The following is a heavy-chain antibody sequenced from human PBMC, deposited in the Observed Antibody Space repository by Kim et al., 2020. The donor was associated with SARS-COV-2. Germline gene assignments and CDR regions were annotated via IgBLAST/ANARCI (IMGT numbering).Heavy chain of an antibody. CDR2: ISHYGST. CDR1: GGSISSYNW. Sequence: SETLSLTCDVSGGSISSYNWWGWVRQPPGKGLEWIGEISHYGSTNYNPSLKSRVTISVDKSKNQFSLSLSSVTAADTAVYYCARPDSSTWSNWFDPWGQGTLVTVSS. V-gene: IGHV4-4*02. D-gene: IGHD6-13*01. CDR3: ARPDSSTWSNWFDP. J-gene: IGHJ5*02.